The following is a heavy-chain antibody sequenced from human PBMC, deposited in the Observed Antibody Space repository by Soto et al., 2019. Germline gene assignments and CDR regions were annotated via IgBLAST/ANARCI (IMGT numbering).Heavy chain of an antibody. CDR3: STGGYFLDY. CDR2: IKSKTDGETT. Sequence: PGGSLRLSCAGSGFTFSNAWMNGVRQAPGKGLEWVGRIKSKTDGETTDYAAPVKGRFTISRDDSKNTVYLQMNNLKTEDTAVYYCSTGGYFLDYWGQGTLVTVSS. V-gene: IGHV3-15*01. D-gene: IGHD3-16*01. CDR1: GFTFSNAW. J-gene: IGHJ4*02.